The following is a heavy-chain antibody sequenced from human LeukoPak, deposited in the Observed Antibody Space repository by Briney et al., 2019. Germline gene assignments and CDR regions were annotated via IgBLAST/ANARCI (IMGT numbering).Heavy chain of an antibody. V-gene: IGHV1-18*01. Sequence: ASVKVSCKASGYTFTTYGISWVRQAPGQGLEWMGWISTYNTNSNYAQKLQGRVTMTTDTSASTAYMELRSLRSDYTAVYYCARTTVTTYYFDYWGQGTLVTVSS. CDR3: ARTTVTTYYFDY. CDR2: ISTYNTNS. CDR1: GYTFTTYG. J-gene: IGHJ4*02. D-gene: IGHD4-17*01.